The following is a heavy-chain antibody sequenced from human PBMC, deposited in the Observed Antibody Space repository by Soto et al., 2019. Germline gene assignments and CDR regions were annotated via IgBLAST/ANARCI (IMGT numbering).Heavy chain of an antibody. J-gene: IGHJ3*02. CDR2: INAGNGNT. Sequence: ASVKVSCKASGYTFTSYAMHWVRQAPGQRLEWMGWINAGNGNTKYSQKFQGRVTITRDTSASTAYMELSSLRAEDTAVYYCARYIVVVTATYAFDIWGQGTMVTVSS. CDR3: ARYIVVVTATYAFDI. V-gene: IGHV1-3*01. D-gene: IGHD2-21*02. CDR1: GYTFTSYA.